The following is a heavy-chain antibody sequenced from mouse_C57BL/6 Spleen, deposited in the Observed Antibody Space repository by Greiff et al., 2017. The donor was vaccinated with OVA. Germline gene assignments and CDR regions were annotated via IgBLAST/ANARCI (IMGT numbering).Heavy chain of an antibody. CDR2: IWTGGGT. J-gene: IGHJ4*01. V-gene: IGHV2-9-1*01. D-gene: IGHD2-4*01. CDR3: AREGLYYDYDGKGYYAMDY. CDR1: GFSLTSYA. Sequence: QVQLQQSGPGLVAPSQSLSITCTVSGFSLTSYAISWVRQPPGKGLEWLGVIWTGGGTNYNSALKSRLSISKDNSKSQVFLKMNSLQTDDTARYXCAREGLYYDYDGKGYYAMDYWGQGTSVTVSS.